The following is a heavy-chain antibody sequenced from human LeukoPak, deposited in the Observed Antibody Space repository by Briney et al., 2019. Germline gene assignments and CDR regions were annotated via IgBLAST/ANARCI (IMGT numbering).Heavy chain of an antibody. D-gene: IGHD5-12*01. CDR3: AKSPGFYYFYLDV. V-gene: IGHV3-23*01. CDR1: GFTFSTYG. CDR2: ISGSGDST. Sequence: PGGSLRLSCAASGFTFSTYGMSWIRQAPGKGPEWVSGISGSGDSTYYADSVKGRFTISRDKSKNTLYLQMNSLRVEDTAVYYCAKSPGFYYFYLDVWGKGTTVTISS. J-gene: IGHJ6*03.